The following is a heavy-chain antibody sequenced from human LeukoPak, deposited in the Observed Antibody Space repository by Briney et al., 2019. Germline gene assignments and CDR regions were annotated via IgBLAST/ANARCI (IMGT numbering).Heavy chain of an antibody. CDR1: GFTFSDYY. CDR3: AKDRSSAWYAGGFDY. J-gene: IGHJ4*02. Sequence: PWGSLRLSCAASGFTFSDYYMSWIRQAPGKGLEWVSYISSSGGYTKYADSVKGRFTISRDNAKKSLYLRLNSLRAEDTAVYYCAKDRSSAWYAGGFDYWGQGTLVTVSS. D-gene: IGHD6-19*01. CDR2: ISSSGGYT. V-gene: IGHV3-11*05.